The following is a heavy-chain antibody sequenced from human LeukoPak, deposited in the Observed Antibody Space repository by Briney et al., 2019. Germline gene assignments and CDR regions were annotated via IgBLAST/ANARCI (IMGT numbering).Heavy chain of an antibody. D-gene: IGHD2-15*01. J-gene: IGHJ4*02. Sequence: GGSLRLSCAAPGFTFSNAWMSWVRQAPGKGLEWVGRIKSKTDVGTTDYAAPVKGRFTISRDDSKTTMYLQMNSPKTEDTALYYCTTCEVVATSPDYWGPGTPLTVSS. CDR3: TTCEVVATSPDY. V-gene: IGHV3-15*01. CDR2: IKSKTDVGTT. CDR1: GFTFSNAW.